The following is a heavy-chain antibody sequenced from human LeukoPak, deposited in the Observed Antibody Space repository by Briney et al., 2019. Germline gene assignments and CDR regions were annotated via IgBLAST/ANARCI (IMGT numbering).Heavy chain of an antibody. CDR1: GFAFTSSY. J-gene: IGHJ5*02. CDR2: IHPRGVAT. CDR3: ARDNSASDLNWWFDP. V-gene: IGHV1-46*01. Sequence: GASVKVSCKASGFAFTSSYMHWVRQAPGQGLEWMGVIHPRGVATNYAQRFQGRVTLTRDTSTSTDHMELSSLRSDDTAVYYCARDNSASDLNWWFDPWGQGTLVTVSS. D-gene: IGHD1-7*01.